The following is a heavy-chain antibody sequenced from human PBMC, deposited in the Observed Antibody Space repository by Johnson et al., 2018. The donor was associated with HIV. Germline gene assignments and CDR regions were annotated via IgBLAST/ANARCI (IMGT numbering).Heavy chain of an antibody. V-gene: IGHV3-66*01. Sequence: VQLVESGGGLVQPGGSLRLSCAASGFTVSSNYMSWVRQAPGKGLEWVSVIYSGGSTYYADSVKGRFTISRDNSKNTRYLQMNSLRAEDTAVYYCARERRLASNAFDIWGQGTMVTVSS. CDR1: GFTVSSNY. CDR3: ARERRLASNAFDI. CDR2: IYSGGST. J-gene: IGHJ3*02.